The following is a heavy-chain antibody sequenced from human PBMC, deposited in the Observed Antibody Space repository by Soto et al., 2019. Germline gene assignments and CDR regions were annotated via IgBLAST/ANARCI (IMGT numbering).Heavy chain of an antibody. Sequence: SVKVSCKASGFTFSNSGVQWVRQARGQRLEWIGWIVVGSGNTNYAQKFQERVTVTRDMSTSTAYMELSSLRSEDTAVGYCGAESCIVPAAFGIWGQGTMVTVS. CDR3: GAESCIVPAAFGI. V-gene: IGHV1-58*01. CDR2: IVVGSGNT. CDR1: GFTFSNSG. J-gene: IGHJ3*02. D-gene: IGHD1-26*01.